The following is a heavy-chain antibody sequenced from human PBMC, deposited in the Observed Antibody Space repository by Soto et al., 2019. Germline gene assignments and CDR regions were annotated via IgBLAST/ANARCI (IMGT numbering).Heavy chain of an antibody. J-gene: IGHJ4*02. CDR2: IYHSGST. D-gene: IGHD1-26*01. V-gene: IGHV4-31*03. CDR1: DGSISSRNYF. CDR3: VRESPDSNSYFDY. Sequence: KPSETLSLTCTVSDGSISSRNYFWNWIRQHPGKGLEWIGYIYHSGSTYFNPSLRSRLTMSVDTSKSQFSLKLSSVTAADTAVYYCVRESPDSNSYFDYWGQGTLVTVSS.